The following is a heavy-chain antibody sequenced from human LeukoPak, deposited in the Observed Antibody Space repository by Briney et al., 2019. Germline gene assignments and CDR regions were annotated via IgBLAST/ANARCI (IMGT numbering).Heavy chain of an antibody. D-gene: IGHD3-10*01. V-gene: IGHV4-59*12. CDR1: GGSISSYY. J-gene: IGHJ3*02. CDR3: ARDPDYYGSGSHYTHAFDI. CDR2: IYYSGST. Sequence: SETLSLTCTVSGGSISSYYWSWIRQPPGKGLEWIGYIYYSGSTYYNPSLKSRVTISVDTSKNQFSLKLSSVTAADTAVYYCARDPDYYGSGSHYTHAFDIWGQGTMVTVSS.